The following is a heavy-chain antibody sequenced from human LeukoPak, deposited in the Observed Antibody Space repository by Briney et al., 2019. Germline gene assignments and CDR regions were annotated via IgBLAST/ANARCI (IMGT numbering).Heavy chain of an antibody. CDR2: MNPNSGNT. J-gene: IGHJ3*02. V-gene: IGHV1-8*01. D-gene: IGHD3-3*01. CDR3: ARYYYDFWSGYGDAFDI. CDR1: GYTFTSYD. Sequence: ASVKVSCKASGYTFTSYDINWVRQATGQGLEWMGWMNPNSGNTGYAQKFQGRVTMTRNASISTAYMELSSLRSEDTAVYYCARYYYDFWSGYGDAFDIWGQGTMVTVSS.